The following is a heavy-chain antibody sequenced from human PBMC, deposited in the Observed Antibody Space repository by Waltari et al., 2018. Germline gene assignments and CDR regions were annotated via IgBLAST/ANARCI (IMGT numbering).Heavy chain of an antibody. Sequence: EVQLVESGGGLVKPGGSLRLSCAASGFTFSSYSMNWVRQAPGKGLEWVSSISSSSSYIYYADSVKGRFPISRDNAKNSLYLQMNSLRAEDTAVYYCARDAPAAAAGTEDAFDIWGQGTMVTVSS. CDR2: ISSSSSYI. J-gene: IGHJ3*02. CDR1: GFTFSSYS. V-gene: IGHV3-21*03. CDR3: ARDAPAAAAGTEDAFDI. D-gene: IGHD6-13*01.